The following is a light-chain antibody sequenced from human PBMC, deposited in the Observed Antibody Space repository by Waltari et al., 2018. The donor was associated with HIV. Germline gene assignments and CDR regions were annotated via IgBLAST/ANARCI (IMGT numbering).Light chain of an antibody. CDR3: QQYNNWPLT. Sequence: EIVMTQSPASLSVSPGERATLSCRASQNVITNLAWYQQKPAQVSRLLIYGASTRATCIPARFSGSGSGTEFTLTISSLQSEDFAVYFCQQYNNWPLTFGGGTKVEI. V-gene: IGKV3-15*01. J-gene: IGKJ4*01. CDR1: QNVITN. CDR2: GAS.